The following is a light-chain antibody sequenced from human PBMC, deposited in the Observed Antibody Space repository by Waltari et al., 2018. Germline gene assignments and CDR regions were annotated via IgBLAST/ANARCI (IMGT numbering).Light chain of an antibody. CDR1: SGDVGNYNY. Sequence: QSALTQPPSASGSPGQSVTVSCTGTSGDVGNYNYVSWYQQYPGQAPNLIIYEVTKRPSGVPDRFSGSKSGNTASLTVSGLRAEDEADYYCSSYAGSSTYVFGSGTKVTVL. CDR3: SSYAGSSTYV. V-gene: IGLV2-8*01. CDR2: EVT. J-gene: IGLJ1*01.